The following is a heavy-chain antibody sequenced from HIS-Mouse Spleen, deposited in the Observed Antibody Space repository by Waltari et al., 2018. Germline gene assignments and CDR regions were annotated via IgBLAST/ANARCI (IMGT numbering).Heavy chain of an antibody. Sequence: EVQLVESGGGLIQPGGSLRLSCAASGFTVGSNSLSWVRRAPGKGLEWVSVIYSGGSTYYADSVKGRFTISRDNSKNTLYLQMNSLRAEDTAVYYCARGGLAAAGWYFDLWGRGTLVTVSS. CDR3: ARGGLAAAGWYFDL. J-gene: IGHJ2*01. V-gene: IGHV3-53*01. CDR2: IYSGGST. CDR1: GFTVGSNS. D-gene: IGHD6-13*01.